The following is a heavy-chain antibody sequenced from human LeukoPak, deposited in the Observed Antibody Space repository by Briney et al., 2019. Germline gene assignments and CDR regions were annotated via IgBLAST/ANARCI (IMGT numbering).Heavy chain of an antibody. V-gene: IGHV3-74*01. CDR1: GFPFSDYG. Sequence: PGGSLRVSCEASGFPFSDYGIHWVRQAPGKGLVWVSRIKTDGSSTSYADSVKGRFTISRDNAKNTLYLQMNSLRAEDTAVYYCVRGGDGYYLWGQGTLVTVSS. J-gene: IGHJ5*02. D-gene: IGHD3-22*01. CDR3: VRGGDGYYL. CDR2: IKTDGSST.